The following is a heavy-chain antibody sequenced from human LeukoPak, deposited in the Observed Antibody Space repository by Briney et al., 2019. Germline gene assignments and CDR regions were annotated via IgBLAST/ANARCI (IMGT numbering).Heavy chain of an antibody. CDR3: ARDYKYALDG. CDR1: GFTFSDYS. Sequence: GGSLRLSCAASGFTFSDYSMSWVRQAPGKGLEWISYIGIDSGNTNYADSVKGRFTISGDKAKNSLYLQMNSLRVEDTAVYYCARDYKYALDGWGQGTLVTVSS. V-gene: IGHV3-11*06. CDR2: IGIDSGNT. D-gene: IGHD5-24*01. J-gene: IGHJ4*02.